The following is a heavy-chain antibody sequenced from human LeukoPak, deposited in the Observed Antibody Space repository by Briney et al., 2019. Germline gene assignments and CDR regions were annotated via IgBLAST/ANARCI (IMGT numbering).Heavy chain of an antibody. CDR2: INHSGNT. CDR3: ARGSSGSYYPLGY. D-gene: IGHD1-26*01. CDR1: GGSFSGYY. V-gene: IGHV4-34*01. Sequence: PSETLSLTCAVYGGSFSGYYWSWIRHPPGKGLEWIGEINHSGNTNYNPSLKSRVTISLDTSKNQFSLKLSSVTAADTAVYYCARGSSGSYYPLGYWGQGTRVTVS. J-gene: IGHJ4*02.